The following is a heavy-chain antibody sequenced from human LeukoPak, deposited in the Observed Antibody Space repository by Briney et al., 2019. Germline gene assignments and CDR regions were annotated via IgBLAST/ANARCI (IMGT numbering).Heavy chain of an antibody. CDR2: ISAYNGKT. CDR1: GYTFTNYG. CDR3: ARSGLRNFDWSDSANRFDP. D-gene: IGHD3-9*01. Sequence: ASVRASCKASGYTFTNYGISWVRQAPGQGLEWMGWISAYNGKTNYAQNLQGRVTVTTDTSTSTAYMELRSLRSDDTAVYYCARSGLRNFDWSDSANRFDPWGQGTLVTVSS. J-gene: IGHJ5*02. V-gene: IGHV1-18*01.